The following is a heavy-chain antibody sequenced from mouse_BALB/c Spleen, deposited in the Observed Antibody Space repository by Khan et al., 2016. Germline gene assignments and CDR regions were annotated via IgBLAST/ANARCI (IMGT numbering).Heavy chain of an antibody. CDR1: GFTFTDYY. Sequence: EVELVESGGGVVQPGGSLRLACATSGFTFTDYYMSWVRQPPGKALGWLGFIRNKANGYTTEYSASVKGRFTISTDNSQSILYLQMNTLRAEDSATYYCGRAPYRYFAYWGQGTLVTVSS. V-gene: IGHV7-3*02. CDR3: GRAPYRYFAY. D-gene: IGHD2-14*01. CDR2: IRNKANGYTT. J-gene: IGHJ3*01.